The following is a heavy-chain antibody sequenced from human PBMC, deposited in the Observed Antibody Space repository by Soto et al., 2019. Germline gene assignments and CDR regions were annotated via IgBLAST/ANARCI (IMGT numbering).Heavy chain of an antibody. J-gene: IGHJ4*02. Sequence: SETLSLTCAVSGGSISSGGYSWSWIRQPPGKGLEWIGYIYHSGSTYYNPSLKSRVTISVDRSKNQFSLKLSSVTAADTAVYYCARDSYYYDSSGYYLDYWGQGTLVTVSS. CDR1: GGSISSGGYS. CDR2: IYHSGST. V-gene: IGHV4-30-2*01. CDR3: ARDSYYYDSSGYYLDY. D-gene: IGHD3-22*01.